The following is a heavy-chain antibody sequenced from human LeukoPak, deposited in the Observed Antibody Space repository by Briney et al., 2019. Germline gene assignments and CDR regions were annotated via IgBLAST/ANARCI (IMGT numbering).Heavy chain of an antibody. J-gene: IGHJ5*02. V-gene: IGHV3-21*01. D-gene: IGHD6-13*01. CDR2: ISSSSSYI. CDR3: ARGHSSSWYNWFDP. CDR1: GFTFSSYS. Sequence: GGSLRLSCAASGFTFSSYSMNWVRQAPGKGLEWVSSISSSSSYIYYADSVKGRFTISRDNAKNSLYLQMNSLRAEDTAVYYCARGHSSSWYNWFDPWGQGTLVTVSS.